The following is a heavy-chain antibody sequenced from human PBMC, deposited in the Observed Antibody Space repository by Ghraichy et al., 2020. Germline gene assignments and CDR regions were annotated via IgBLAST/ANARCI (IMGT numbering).Heavy chain of an antibody. J-gene: IGHJ5*02. V-gene: IGHV1-2*06. CDR3: ARDKSYDFWTQRSWFDP. CDR1: GYTFTGYY. Sequence: ASVKVSCKASGYTFTGYYMHWVRQAPGQGLEWMGRINPNSGGTNYAQKFQGRVTMTRDTSISTAYMELSRLRSDDTAVYYCARDKSYDFWTQRSWFDPWGQGTLVTVSS. D-gene: IGHD3-3*01. CDR2: INPNSGGT.